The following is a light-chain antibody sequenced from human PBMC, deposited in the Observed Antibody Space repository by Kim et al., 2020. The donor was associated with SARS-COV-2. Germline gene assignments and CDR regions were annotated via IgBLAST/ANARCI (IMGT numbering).Light chain of an antibody. CDR1: SSDVGGYNY. V-gene: IGLV2-11*01. CDR2: DVS. Sequence: QSALTQPRSVSGSPGQSVTIPCTGTSSDVGGYNYVSWYQQHPGKAPKLMIYDVSKRPSGVPDRFSGSKSGNTASLTISGLQAEDEADYYCCSYAGSYTGVFGGGTQLTVL. CDR3: CSYAGSYTGV. J-gene: IGLJ3*02.